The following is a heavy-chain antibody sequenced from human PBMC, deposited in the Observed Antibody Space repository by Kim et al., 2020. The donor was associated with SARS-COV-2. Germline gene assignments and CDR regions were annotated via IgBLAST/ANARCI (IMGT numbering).Heavy chain of an antibody. CDR1: GFTFSSYA. CDR3: ARHYGSSSWYAPFDY. CDR2: ISYDGSNK. D-gene: IGHD6-13*01. Sequence: GGSLRLSCAASGFTFSSYAMHWVRQAPGKGLEWVAVISYDGSNKYYADSMKGRFTISRDNSKNTLYLQMNSLRAEDTAVYYCARHYGSSSWYAPFDYWG. J-gene: IGHJ4*01. V-gene: IGHV3-30-3*01.